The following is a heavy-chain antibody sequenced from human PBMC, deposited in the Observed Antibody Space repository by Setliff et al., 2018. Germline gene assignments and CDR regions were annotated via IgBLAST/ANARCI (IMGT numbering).Heavy chain of an antibody. CDR1: GGTFSSYA. V-gene: IGHV1-69*10. CDR3: ASYEGAFDI. CDR2: IIPILGIA. Sequence: GASVKVSCKASGGTFSSYAISWVRQAPGQGLEWMGGIIPILGIANYAQKFQGRVTITADKSTSTAYMELSSLRSEDTAVYYCASYEGAFDIWGQGTMVTVSS. D-gene: IGHD3-3*01. J-gene: IGHJ3*02.